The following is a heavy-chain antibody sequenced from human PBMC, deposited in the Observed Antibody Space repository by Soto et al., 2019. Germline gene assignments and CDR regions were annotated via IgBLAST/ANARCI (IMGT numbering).Heavy chain of an antibody. Sequence: QVQLVESGGGVVQPGRSLRLSCAASGFTFSSYGMHWVRQAPGKGPEWVAVISYDGSNKYYADSVKGRFTISRDNSKNTLYLQMNSLRAEDTAVYYCATCFGVVMAYYFDYWGQGTLVTVSS. D-gene: IGHD3-3*01. V-gene: IGHV3-30*03. J-gene: IGHJ4*02. CDR2: ISYDGSNK. CDR3: ATCFGVVMAYYFDY. CDR1: GFTFSSYG.